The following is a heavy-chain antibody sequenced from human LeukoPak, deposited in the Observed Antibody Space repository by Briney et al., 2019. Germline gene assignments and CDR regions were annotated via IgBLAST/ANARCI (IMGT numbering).Heavy chain of an antibody. J-gene: IGHJ4*02. Sequence: GASVTVSCKVSGYTFTGYYLHWLRQAPGQGLEWMGRINPSSGGTNYAQKFQGRVTMTRDTSINTAYMALSSLRSDDTAVYYCARGPSGSDYWGQGTLVTVSP. CDR2: INPSSGGT. CDR3: ARGPSGSDY. CDR1: GYTFTGYY. D-gene: IGHD3-10*01. V-gene: IGHV1-2*06.